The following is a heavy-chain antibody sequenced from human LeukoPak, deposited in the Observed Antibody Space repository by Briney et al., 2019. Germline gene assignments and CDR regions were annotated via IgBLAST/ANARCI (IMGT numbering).Heavy chain of an antibody. CDR1: GFTFSIYS. V-gene: IGHV3-21*01. D-gene: IGHD5-18*01. CDR2: ISSSSSYI. J-gene: IGHJ6*02. CDR3: ARDGYSYGLSQLDV. Sequence: GGSLRLSCAASGFTFSIYSMNWVRQAPGKGLEWVSSISSSSSYIYYADSVKGRFTISRDNAKNSLYLQMNSLRAEDTAVYYCARDGYSYGLSQLDVWGQGTTVTVSS.